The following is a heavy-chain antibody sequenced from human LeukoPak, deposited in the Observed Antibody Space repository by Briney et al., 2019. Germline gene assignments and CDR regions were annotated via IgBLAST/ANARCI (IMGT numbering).Heavy chain of an antibody. J-gene: IGHJ6*03. CDR3: ARRSRITMVRGVPNYYYYMDV. V-gene: IGHV4-39*07. CDR2: IYYSGST. D-gene: IGHD3-10*01. Sequence: SETLSLTCTVSGGSISSSSYYWGWLRQPPGKGLEWIGSIYYSGSTYYNPSLKSRVTISVDTSKNQFSLKLSSVTAADTAVYYCARRSRITMVRGVPNYYYYMDVWGKGTTVTISS. CDR1: GGSISSSSYY.